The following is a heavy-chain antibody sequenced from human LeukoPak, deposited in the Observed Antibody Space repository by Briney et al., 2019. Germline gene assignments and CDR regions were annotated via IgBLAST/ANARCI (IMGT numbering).Heavy chain of an antibody. CDR2: INHSGST. CDR3: ARGRRIQLWLGVEYFQH. J-gene: IGHJ1*01. Sequence: PSETPSLTCAVYGGSFSGYYWSWLRQPPGKGLEWIGEINHSGSTNYNPSLKSRVTISVDTSKNQFSLKLSSVTAADTAVYYCARGRRIQLWLGVEYFQHWGQGTLVTVSS. V-gene: IGHV4-34*01. CDR1: GGSFSGYY. D-gene: IGHD5-18*01.